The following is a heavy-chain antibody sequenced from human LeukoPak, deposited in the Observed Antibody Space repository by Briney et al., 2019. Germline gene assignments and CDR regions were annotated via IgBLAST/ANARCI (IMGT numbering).Heavy chain of an antibody. CDR1: GGSISSSSYY. Sequence: TETLSLTCTVSGGSISSSSYYWGWIRQPRGKGLEWIGSIYYSGSIYYNPSLKSRVTISVDTSKNQFSLKLSSVTAADTAVYYCASVYSGSYYFDYWGQGTLVTVSS. CDR2: IYYSGSI. V-gene: IGHV4-39*01. CDR3: ASVYSGSYYFDY. D-gene: IGHD1-26*01. J-gene: IGHJ4*02.